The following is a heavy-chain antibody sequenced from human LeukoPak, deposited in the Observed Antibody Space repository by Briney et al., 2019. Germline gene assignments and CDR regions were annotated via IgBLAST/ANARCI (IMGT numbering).Heavy chain of an antibody. CDR1: GFTFTSHA. Sequence: GGSLRLSCAASGFTFTSHATSWVRQAPGKGLEWVSVIDSGGGDTYYAGSVKGRFTISRDNSKSTLYLQMNSLRADDTAVYYCAKDPWGIGPAFEIWGQGTMVTVSS. D-gene: IGHD3-16*01. V-gene: IGHV3-23*01. J-gene: IGHJ3*02. CDR3: AKDPWGIGPAFEI. CDR2: IDSGGGDT.